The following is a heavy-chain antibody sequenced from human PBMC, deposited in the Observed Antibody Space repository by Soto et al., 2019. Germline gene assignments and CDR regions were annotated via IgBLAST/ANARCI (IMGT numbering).Heavy chain of an antibody. D-gene: IGHD1-26*01. CDR2: TYYRSKWYN. V-gene: IGHV6-1*01. CDR1: GDSVSSNSAT. J-gene: IGHJ4*02. Sequence: SPTLSLTCVISGDSVSSNSATWDWISQSPPRGLEWLGRTYYRSKWYNDYAESVRSRITITPDTSKNQFSLHLTSVTPEDTAVYYCVRLVGNSWLDYWGQGTLVTVSS. CDR3: VRLVGNSWLDY.